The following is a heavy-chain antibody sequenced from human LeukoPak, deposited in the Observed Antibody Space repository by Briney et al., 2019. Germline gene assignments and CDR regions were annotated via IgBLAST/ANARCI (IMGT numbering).Heavy chain of an antibody. CDR2: ISTYNANT. CDR3: ARGTGYYNDGMDV. J-gene: IGHJ6*02. CDR1: GYTFTTYG. V-gene: IGHV1-18*01. Sequence: ASVKVSCKASGYTFTTYGISWVRQAPGQGLEWMGWISTYNANTNFAQKFQGRVTMTTDTSTGTGYMELRSLRSDDSAVYYCARGTGYYNDGMDVWGQGTTVTVSS. D-gene: IGHD3-9*01.